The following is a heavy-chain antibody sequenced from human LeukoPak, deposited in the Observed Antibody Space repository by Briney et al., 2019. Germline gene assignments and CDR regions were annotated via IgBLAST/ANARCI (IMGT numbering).Heavy chain of an antibody. CDR3: ARDRDVDDFDS. Sequence: PSETLSLTCAVYGGSFSGYYWSWIRQPPGKGLEWVGEINHTEGTNDNPSLKSRVTISVDTSKNQFSLKLSSVTAADTAVYYCARDRDVDDFDSWGHGTLVTVSS. CDR2: INHTEGT. V-gene: IGHV4-34*01. J-gene: IGHJ4*01. CDR1: GGSFSGYY. D-gene: IGHD2-15*01.